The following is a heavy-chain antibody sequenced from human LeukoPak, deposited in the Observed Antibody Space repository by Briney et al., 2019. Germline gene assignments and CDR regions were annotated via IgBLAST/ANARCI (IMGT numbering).Heavy chain of an antibody. CDR2: IYPGDSHT. CDR1: GYSFTTYW. Sequence: PGESLKISCKASGYSFTTYWIGWVRQMPGKGLEWMGIIYPGDSHTTYSPSFQGQVTISVDKSINTAYLQWSSLKASDTAMYYCAKTSSSWSRANFDYWGQGTLVSVS. J-gene: IGHJ4*02. D-gene: IGHD6-13*01. CDR3: AKTSSSWSRANFDY. V-gene: IGHV5-51*01.